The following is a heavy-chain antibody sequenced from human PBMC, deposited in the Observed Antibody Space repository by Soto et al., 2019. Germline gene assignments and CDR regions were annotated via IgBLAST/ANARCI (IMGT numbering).Heavy chain of an antibody. CDR1: GFTFSSYS. Sequence: GGSLRLSCAASGFTFSSYSMNWVRQAPGKGLEWVSSISSSSSYIYYADSVKGRFTISRDNAKNSLYLQMNSLRDDDTAEYSCASWRKAVVAATGHYYYYMDVWGKGTTVTVSS. J-gene: IGHJ6*03. CDR2: ISSSSSYI. CDR3: ASWRKAVVAATGHYYYYMDV. V-gene: IGHV3-21*01. D-gene: IGHD2-15*01.